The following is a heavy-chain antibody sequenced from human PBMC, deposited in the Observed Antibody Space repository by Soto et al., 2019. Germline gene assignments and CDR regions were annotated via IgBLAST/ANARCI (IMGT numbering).Heavy chain of an antibody. D-gene: IGHD1-26*01. CDR3: ARYSGGGNYYYYGMDV. J-gene: IGHJ6*02. V-gene: IGHV5-10-1*01. CDR1: GYSFTSYW. Sequence: GESLKISCKGSGYSFTSYWISWVRQMPGKGLEWMGRIDPSDSYTNYSPSFQGHVTISADKSISTAYLQWSRLKASDTAMYYCARYSGGGNYYYYGMDVWGAGTTVTV. CDR2: IDPSDSYT.